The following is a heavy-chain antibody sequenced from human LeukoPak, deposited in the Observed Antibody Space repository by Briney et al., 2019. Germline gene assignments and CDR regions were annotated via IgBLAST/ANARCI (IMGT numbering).Heavy chain of an antibody. D-gene: IGHD6-13*01. CDR2: INVDGTAE. CDR1: GFSFSTIY. Sequence: PGGSLRLSCAASGFSFSTIYMSWVRQTPGQGLEWVANINVDGTAEYYVDSVKGRFTISRDNAKNSLYLQMNSLRAEDTAVYYCARDSGQLAPWGYHDAFDIWGQGTMVTVSS. V-gene: IGHV3-7*03. CDR3: ARDSGQLAPWGYHDAFDI. J-gene: IGHJ3*02.